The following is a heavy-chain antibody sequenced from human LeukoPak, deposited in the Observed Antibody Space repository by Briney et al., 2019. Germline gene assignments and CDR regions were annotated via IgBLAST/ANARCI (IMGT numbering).Heavy chain of an antibody. CDR3: ARAYYDSSGYSLGY. CDR1: GYTFTGYY. Sequence: ASVKVSRKASGYTFTGYYMHWVRQAPGQGLEWMGWINPNSGGTNYAQKFQGWVTMTRDTSISTAYMELSRLRSDDTAVYYCARAYYDSSGYSLGYWGQGTLVTVSS. V-gene: IGHV1-2*04. J-gene: IGHJ4*02. CDR2: INPNSGGT. D-gene: IGHD3-22*01.